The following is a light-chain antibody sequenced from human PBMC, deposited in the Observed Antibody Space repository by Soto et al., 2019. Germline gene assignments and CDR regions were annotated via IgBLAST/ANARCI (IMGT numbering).Light chain of an antibody. Sequence: QSVLTQPPSASGTPGQRITISCSGSSSNIGSHTVNWHQQVPGTAPKLLIYSNNDRPSGVPDRFSGSESGTSASLAISGLQSGDEADYYCAAWDDSLNGVIFGGGTKVTVL. CDR1: SSNIGSHT. CDR3: AAWDDSLNGVI. CDR2: SNN. V-gene: IGLV1-44*01. J-gene: IGLJ2*01.